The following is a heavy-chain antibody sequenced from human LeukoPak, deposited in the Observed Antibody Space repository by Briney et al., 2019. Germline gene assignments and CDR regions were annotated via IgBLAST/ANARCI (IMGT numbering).Heavy chain of an antibody. CDR2: IIPIFGTA. J-gene: IGHJ6*03. CDR1: GGTFSSYA. V-gene: IGHV1-69*05. CDR3: ASRSGIAAAGTPYYYYYYMDV. D-gene: IGHD6-13*01. Sequence: SVKVSCKASGGTFSSYAISWVRQAPGQGLEWMGGIIPIFGTANYAQKFQGRVTITTDESTSTAYMELSSLRSEDTAVYYCASRSGIAAAGTPYYYYYYMDVWGKGTTVTVSS.